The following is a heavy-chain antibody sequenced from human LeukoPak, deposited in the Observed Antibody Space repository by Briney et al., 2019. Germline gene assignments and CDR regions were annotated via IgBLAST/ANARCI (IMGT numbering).Heavy chain of an antibody. CDR1: GGSISSGGYY. Sequence: SETLSLTCTVSGGSISSGGYYWSWIRQHPGKGLEWIGYIYYSGSTYYNPSLKSRVTISVDTSKNQFSLKLSSVTAADTAVYYCARDQYYYGSGSYFPPSWYFDLWGQGTLVTVSS. J-gene: IGHJ2*01. V-gene: IGHV4-31*03. D-gene: IGHD3-10*01. CDR2: IYYSGST. CDR3: ARDQYYYGSGSYFPPSWYFDL.